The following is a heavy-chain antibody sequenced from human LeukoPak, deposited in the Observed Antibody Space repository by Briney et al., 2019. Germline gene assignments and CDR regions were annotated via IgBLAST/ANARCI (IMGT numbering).Heavy chain of an antibody. D-gene: IGHD5-18*01. CDR2: IYYSGST. V-gene: IGHV4-31*03. CDR3: ARDGGGYSYGGFDY. CDR1: GGSISSGGYY. Sequence: SETLSLTCTVSGGSISSGGYYWSWIRQHPGKGLEWIGYIYYSGSTYYNPSLKSRVTISVGTSKNQFSLKLSSVTAADTAVYYCARDGGGYSYGGFDYWGQGTLVTVSS. J-gene: IGHJ4*02.